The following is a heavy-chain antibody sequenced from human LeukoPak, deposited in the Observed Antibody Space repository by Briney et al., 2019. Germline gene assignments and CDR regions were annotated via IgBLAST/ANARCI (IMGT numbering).Heavy chain of an antibody. CDR3: ARLRAYSGYDDAFDI. CDR2: IFYSGST. Sequence: SETLSLTCTVSGGSINNFYWSWIRQPPGKGLEWIGYIFYSGSTNYNPSLESRVTISVDTSKNQFSLMLTSVTPADTAVYYCARLRAYSGYDDAFDIWGQGTMVTVSS. V-gene: IGHV4-59*01. D-gene: IGHD5-12*01. J-gene: IGHJ3*02. CDR1: GGSINNFY.